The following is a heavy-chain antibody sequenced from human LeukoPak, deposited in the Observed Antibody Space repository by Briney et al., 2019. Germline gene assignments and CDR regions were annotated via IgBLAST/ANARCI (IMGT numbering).Heavy chain of an antibody. CDR3: ASGNREAAFDI. V-gene: IGHV3-66*02. CDR2: IYSGGST. D-gene: IGHD1/OR15-1a*01. Sequence: PGGSLRLSCAAAGFTVSSNYMSWVRQAPGKGLEWVAVIYSGGSTYYADSVKGRFTISGDNSKNALNLQMNSLRAEDTAVYYCASGNREAAFDIWGQGTMVTVSS. J-gene: IGHJ3*02. CDR1: GFTVSSNY.